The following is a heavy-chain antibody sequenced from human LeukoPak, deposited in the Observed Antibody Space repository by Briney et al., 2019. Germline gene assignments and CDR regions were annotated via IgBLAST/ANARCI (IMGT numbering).Heavy chain of an antibody. D-gene: IGHD3-16*01. V-gene: IGHV3-9*01. CDR2: ISWNSGSI. CDR1: GFTFDDYA. J-gene: IGHJ5*02. CDR3: AKDIVGDYVLGSYFDP. Sequence: GRSLRLSCAASGFTFDDYAMHWVRQAPGKGLECVSGISWNSGSIGYADSVKGRFTISRDNAKNSLYLQINSLRAEDTALYYCAKDIVGDYVLGSYFDPWGQGTLVTVSS.